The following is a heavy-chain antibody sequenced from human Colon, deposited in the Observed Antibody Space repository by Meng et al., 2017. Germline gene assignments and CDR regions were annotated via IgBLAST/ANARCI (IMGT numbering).Heavy chain of an antibody. D-gene: IGHD2-21*02. CDR3: ARGGVCGGDRFCYIYYLDI. CDR1: GFTVNTNY. CDR2: IYSGGSI. V-gene: IGHV3-66*02. Sequence: GGSLRLSCLASGFTVNTNYLTWVRQAPGKGLEWVSLIYSGGSIFYADSVKGRFSISRDNSKNTVYLQMNSLRPEDTAVYFCARGGVCGGDRFCYIYYLDIWGPGTTVTVSS. J-gene: IGHJ6*02.